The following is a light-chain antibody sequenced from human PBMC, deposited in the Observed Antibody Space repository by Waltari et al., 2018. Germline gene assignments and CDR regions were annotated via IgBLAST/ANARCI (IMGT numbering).Light chain of an antibody. CDR2: DKN. J-gene: IGLJ2*01. Sequence: QSVLTQPPSVSAAPGQTVAISCSGSSSNIGNNYVSWYQQLPGTAPKLLIYDKNKQPAGIPDQFSGSKSGTSGTLGITGLQTGDEADYYCGTWDSSLNGVIFGGGTKLTVL. V-gene: IGLV1-51*01. CDR1: SSNIGNNY. CDR3: GTWDSSLNGVI.